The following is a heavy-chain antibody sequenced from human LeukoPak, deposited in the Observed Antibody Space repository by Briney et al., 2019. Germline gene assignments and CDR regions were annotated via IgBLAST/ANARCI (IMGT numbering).Heavy chain of an antibody. V-gene: IGHV3-21*06. CDR2: ISSRSTYR. J-gene: IGHJ4*02. CDR1: GFSFSMYD. Sequence: GGSLSLSCEASGFSFSMYDMTWVRQAPVKGLEYVSSISSRSTYRFSADSVRGRFTISRDDAKNLLFLHMNSLRGDDTAVYYCARLGPGRDVSNSFDLWGQGTLVTVSS. D-gene: IGHD5-24*01. CDR3: ARLGPGRDVSNSFDL.